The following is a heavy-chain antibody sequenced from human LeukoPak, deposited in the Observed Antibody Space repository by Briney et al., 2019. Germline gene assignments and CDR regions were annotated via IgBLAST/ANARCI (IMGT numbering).Heavy chain of an antibody. Sequence: SETLSLTCTVSGGSISTYYWSWIRQHPGKGLEWIGYIYYSGSTYYNPSLKSRVTISVDTSKNQFSLKLSSVTAADTVVYYCARGIWFGELSNYYYGMDVWGQGTTVTVSS. CDR3: ARGIWFGELSNYYYGMDV. CDR1: GGSISTYY. V-gene: IGHV4-59*06. J-gene: IGHJ6*02. D-gene: IGHD3-10*01. CDR2: IYYSGST.